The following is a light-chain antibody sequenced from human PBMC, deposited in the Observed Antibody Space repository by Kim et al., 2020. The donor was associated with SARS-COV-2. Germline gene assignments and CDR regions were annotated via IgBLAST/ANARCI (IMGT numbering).Light chain of an antibody. V-gene: IGKV3D-15*01. CDR2: GAS. CDR3: EEYNNWSRLS. Sequence: VSPGEGDTLSCSASESATTSVAWYQQKPGQAPRLLFYGASIRASGIPARFSGSVSVREFTLTISSVQSEDSAVYYCEEYNNWSRLSFGGGTKV. CDR1: ESATTS. J-gene: IGKJ4*01.